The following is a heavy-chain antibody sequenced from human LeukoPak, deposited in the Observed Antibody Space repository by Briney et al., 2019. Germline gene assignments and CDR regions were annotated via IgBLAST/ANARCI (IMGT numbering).Heavy chain of an antibody. CDR1: GGSISSNY. D-gene: IGHD6-13*01. J-gene: IGHJ4*02. CDR3: ARWTSSSWYRFDY. CDR2: IYTSGST. V-gene: IGHV4-4*07. Sequence: SETLSLTCTVSGGSISSNYWRWIRQPAGRGLEWIGRIYTSGSTSYNPSLESRVTMSVDTSKNQFSLNLRSVTAADTAVYYCARWTSSSWYRFDYWGQGTLVTVSS.